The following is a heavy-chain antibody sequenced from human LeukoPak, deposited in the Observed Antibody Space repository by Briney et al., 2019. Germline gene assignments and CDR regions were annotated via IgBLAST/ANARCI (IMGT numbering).Heavy chain of an antibody. CDR1: GGSISSGSYY. CDR3: ARVSGIAVAGVAFDI. Sequence: PSQTLPLTCTVSGGSISSGSYYWSWIRQPAGKGLEWIGRIYTSGSTNYNPSLKSRVTISVDTSKNQFSLKLSSVTAADTAVYYCARVSGIAVAGVAFDIWGQGTMVTVSS. CDR2: IYTSGST. J-gene: IGHJ3*02. D-gene: IGHD6-19*01. V-gene: IGHV4-61*02.